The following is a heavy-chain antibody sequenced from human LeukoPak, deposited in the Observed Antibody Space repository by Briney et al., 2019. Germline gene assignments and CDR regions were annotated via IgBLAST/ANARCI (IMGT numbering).Heavy chain of an antibody. Sequence: PGGSLRLSCAASGFTFSSYGMHWVRQAPGKGLEWVAFIRYDGSNKYYADSVKGRFTISSDNSKNTLYLQMNSLRAEDTAVYYCAKDPPVSSSSWSGDDYWGQGTLVTVSS. D-gene: IGHD6-13*01. CDR3: AKDPPVSSSSWSGDDY. CDR1: GFTFSSYG. J-gene: IGHJ4*02. V-gene: IGHV3-30*02. CDR2: IRYDGSNK.